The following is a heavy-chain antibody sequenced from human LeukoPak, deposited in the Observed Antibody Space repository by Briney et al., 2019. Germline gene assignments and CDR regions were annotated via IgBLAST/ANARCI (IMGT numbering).Heavy chain of an antibody. CDR3: ARAYCTNGVCYFDY. J-gene: IGHJ4*02. Sequence: ASVKVSCKASGYTFTRYDINWVRQATGQGLEWMGWMNPNSGNTGYAQKFQGRVTITRNTSISTAYMELSSLRSEDTAVYYRARAYCTNGVCYFDYWGQGTLVTVSS. V-gene: IGHV1-8*03. CDR2: MNPNSGNT. D-gene: IGHD2-8*01. CDR1: GYTFTRYD.